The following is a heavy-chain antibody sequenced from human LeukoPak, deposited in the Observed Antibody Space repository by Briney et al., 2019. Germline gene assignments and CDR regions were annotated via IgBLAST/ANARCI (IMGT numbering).Heavy chain of an antibody. J-gene: IGHJ4*02. D-gene: IGHD1-26*01. CDR2: ISGSGGST. CDR3: AKDIVGARGGFDY. Sequence: GGSLRLSRAASGFTFSSYAMSWVRQAPGKGLEWVSAISGSGGSTYYADSVKGRFTISRDNSKNTLYLQMNSLRAEDTAVYYCAKDIVGARGGFDYWGQGTLVTVSS. CDR1: GFTFSSYA. V-gene: IGHV3-23*01.